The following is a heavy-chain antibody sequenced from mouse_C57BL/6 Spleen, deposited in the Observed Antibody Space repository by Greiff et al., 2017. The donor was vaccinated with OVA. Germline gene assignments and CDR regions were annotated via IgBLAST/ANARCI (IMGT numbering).Heavy chain of an antibody. CDR1: GFTFTSYW. CDR3: ARSGGAIDY. Sequence: QVQLQQSGAELVKPGASVKMSCTASGFTFTSYWMPWVKQRPGQGLEWIGDIYPGSGSTNYNEKFQGKATLTEDTSSSTAYMQLSSLTSEDSAVYYCARSGGAIDYWGKGTSVTVSS. J-gene: IGHJ4*01. V-gene: IGHV1-55*01. CDR2: IYPGSGST.